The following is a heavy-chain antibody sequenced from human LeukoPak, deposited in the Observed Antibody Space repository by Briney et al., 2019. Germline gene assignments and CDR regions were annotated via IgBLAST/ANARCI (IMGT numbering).Heavy chain of an antibody. V-gene: IGHV3-30*04. Sequence: GGSLRLSCAASGFTFSYYAMHWVRQAPGEGLEWVAVISYDGSNKYYADSVKGRFTISRDNSKNTLYLQMNSLRAEDTAVYYCARAHYYDSSGENYYFDYWGQGTLVTVSS. CDR1: GFTFSYYA. CDR2: ISYDGSNK. D-gene: IGHD3-22*01. CDR3: ARAHYYDSSGENYYFDY. J-gene: IGHJ4*02.